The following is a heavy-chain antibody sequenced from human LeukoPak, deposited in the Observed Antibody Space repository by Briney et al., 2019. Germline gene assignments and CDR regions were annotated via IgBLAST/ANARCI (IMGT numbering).Heavy chain of an antibody. J-gene: IGHJ5*02. CDR3: ARRVGFGVVIHSEGWFDP. Sequence: SETLSLTCTVSGGSISSSSYYWGWIRQPPGKGLEWIGSIYYSGSTFYNPSLKSRVTISVDTSENQFSLKLSSVTAADTAVYYCARRVGFGVVIHSEGWFDPWGQGTLVTVSS. CDR2: IYYSGST. V-gene: IGHV4-39*07. CDR1: GGSISSSSYY. D-gene: IGHD3-3*01.